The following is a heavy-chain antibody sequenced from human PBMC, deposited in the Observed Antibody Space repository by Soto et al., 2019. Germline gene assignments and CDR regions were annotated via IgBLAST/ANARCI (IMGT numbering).Heavy chain of an antibody. CDR1: GYSFTSYW. D-gene: IGHD2-2*02. J-gene: IGHJ5*02. CDR2: IYPGDSDT. V-gene: IGHV5-51*01. Sequence: GESLKISCKGSGYSFTSYWIGWVRQMPGKGLEWMGIIYPGDSDTRYSPSFQGQVTISADKSISTAYLQWSSLKASDTATYYCARQSRGYCSSTSCYRGWFDPWGQGTLVTV. CDR3: ARQSRGYCSSTSCYRGWFDP.